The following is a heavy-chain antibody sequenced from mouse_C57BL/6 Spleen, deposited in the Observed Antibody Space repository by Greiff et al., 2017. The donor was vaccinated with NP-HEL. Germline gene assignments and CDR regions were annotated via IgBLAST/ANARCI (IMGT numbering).Heavy chain of an antibody. V-gene: IGHV1-81*01. CDR3: VAGSSYRFAY. CDR1: GYTFTSYG. D-gene: IGHD1-1*01. CDR2: IYPRSGNT. Sequence: VQLQQSGAELARPGASVKLSCKASGYTFTSYGISWVKQRTGQGLEWIGEIYPRSGNTYYNEKFKGKATLTADKSSSTAYMELRSLTSEDSAVYFCVAGSSYRFAYWGQGTLVTVSA. J-gene: IGHJ3*01.